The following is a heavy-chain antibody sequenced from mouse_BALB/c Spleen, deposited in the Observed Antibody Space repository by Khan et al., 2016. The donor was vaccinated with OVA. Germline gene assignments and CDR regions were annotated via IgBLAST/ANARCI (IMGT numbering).Heavy chain of an antibody. Sequence: QIQLVQSGPELKKPGETVKISCKASGYTFTDYSMQWVKQAPGKGLKWVGWINTETGEPTYADDFKGRFAFSLETSASTAYLQINNLKHEDTATSVCTGNDYDRGGLYAMDYWGQGTSVTVSA. CDR2: INTETGEP. D-gene: IGHD2-4*01. V-gene: IGHV9-2-1*01. CDR3: TGNDYDRGGLYAMDY. J-gene: IGHJ4*01. CDR1: GYTFTDYS.